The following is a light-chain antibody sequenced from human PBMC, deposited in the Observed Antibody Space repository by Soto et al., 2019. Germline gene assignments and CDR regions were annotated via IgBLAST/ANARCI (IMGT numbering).Light chain of an antibody. J-gene: IGLJ3*02. Sequence: QSALAQPRSVSGSPGQSLTISCTGTSSDVGGYDYVSWYQQHPDRAPKLMIYDVTQRPSGVSNRFSGSKSGNTASLTISGLQAEDDGDYYCCSYAGTYTWVFGGGTKVTVL. CDR3: CSYAGTYTWV. V-gene: IGLV2-11*01. CDR1: SSDVGGYDY. CDR2: DVT.